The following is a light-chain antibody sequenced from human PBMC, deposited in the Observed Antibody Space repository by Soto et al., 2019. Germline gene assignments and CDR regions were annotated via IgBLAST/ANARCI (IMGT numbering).Light chain of an antibody. CDR2: VAS. CDR1: KSVSRN. Sequence: EILMTQSPATLSVSPGERATLSCRASKSVSRNLAWYQQKPGQAPRLLCYVASTRATGIPARFSGSGYGTEFTLTISSLQSEDFAVYYCQQYNNWPRTFGQGTKVE. V-gene: IGKV3-15*01. J-gene: IGKJ1*01. CDR3: QQYNNWPRT.